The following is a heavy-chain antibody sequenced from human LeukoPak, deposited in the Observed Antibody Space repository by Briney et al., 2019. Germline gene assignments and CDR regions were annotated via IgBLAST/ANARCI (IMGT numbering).Heavy chain of an antibody. D-gene: IGHD5-24*01. V-gene: IGHV3-33*01. CDR1: GFTFSNYG. J-gene: IGHJ4*02. CDR2: IWYDGTKK. Sequence: GGSLRLSCTTSGFTFSNYGFHWVRQAPGKGLEWVAVIWYDGTKKYYADSVKGRFTISRDNAKNSLFLQMNSPRAEDTAVYYCARGQGLQLKSGSDYWGQGTLVTVSS. CDR3: ARGQGLQLKSGSDY.